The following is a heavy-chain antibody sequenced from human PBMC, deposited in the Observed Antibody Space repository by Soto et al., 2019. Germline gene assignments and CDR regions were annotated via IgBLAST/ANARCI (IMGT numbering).Heavy chain of an antibody. CDR3: AITYCRDNSCPRDFDF. CDR1: GGTFNTYT. D-gene: IGHD2-21*01. CDR2: FIPILDMA. Sequence: QVQVVQSGAEVKKPESSVKVSCKPSGGTFNTYTVNWVRLAPGHGREWMGRFIPILDMAHYAQKFQDRVTITAERSTCTADMELNRLTSDDTAVYYCAITYCRDNSCPRDFDFWGPGTRVPVSS. V-gene: IGHV1-69*02. J-gene: IGHJ4*02.